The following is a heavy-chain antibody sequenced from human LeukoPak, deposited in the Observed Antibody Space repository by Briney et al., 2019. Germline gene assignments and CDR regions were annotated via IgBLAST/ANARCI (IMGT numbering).Heavy chain of an antibody. CDR1: GYTFTGYY. V-gene: IGHV1-2*02. J-gene: IGHJ4*02. Sequence: ASVKVSCKASGYTFTGYYMHWVRQAPGQGLEWMGWINPNSSGTNYAQKVQGRVTMTRDTSNSTAYMELSRLRSDDTAVYYCARGVGAGTSYYFDYWGQGTLVTVSS. CDR3: ARGVGAGTSYYFDY. D-gene: IGHD6-19*01. CDR2: INPNSSGT.